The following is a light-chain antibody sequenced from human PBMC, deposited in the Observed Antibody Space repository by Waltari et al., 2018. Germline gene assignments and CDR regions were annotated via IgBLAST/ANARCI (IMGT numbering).Light chain of an antibody. CDR1: QSLLHSNGYNY. Sequence: DIVMTQSPLSLPVTPGEPASISCRSSQSLLHSNGYNYLDWYLQKPGQSPQLLIYLGSNRASGVPDRFSGSGSGTEFTLKISRVEAEDVGVYYCMQGSHWPPGYTFGQGTKLEIK. J-gene: IGKJ2*01. CDR3: MQGSHWPPGYT. CDR2: LGS. V-gene: IGKV2-28*01.